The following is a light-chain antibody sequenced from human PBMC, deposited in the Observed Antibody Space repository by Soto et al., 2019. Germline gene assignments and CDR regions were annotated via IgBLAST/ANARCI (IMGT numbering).Light chain of an antibody. CDR3: QQYGSSPFT. V-gene: IGKV3-20*01. CDR1: QSVSSSY. CDR2: GAS. J-gene: IGKJ3*01. Sequence: EIVLTQSPGTLSLSPGETATLSCRASQSVSSSYLAWYQQKPGQAPRLLIYGASSRATGIPDRFSGSGSGTDFTLTISRLEPEDFAVYYCQQYGSSPFTVGPGTKVDIK.